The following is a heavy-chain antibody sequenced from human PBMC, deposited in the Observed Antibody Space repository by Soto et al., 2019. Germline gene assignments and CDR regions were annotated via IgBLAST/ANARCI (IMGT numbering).Heavy chain of an antibody. V-gene: IGHV3-48*02. CDR3: ARVVVVPAAMSGYYYYYGMDV. Sequence: GGSLRLSCAASGFTFSSYWMSWVRQAPGKGLEWVSYISSSSSTIYYADSVKGRFTISRDNAKNSLYLQMNSLRDEDTAVYYCARVVVVPAAMSGYYYYYGMDVWGQGTTVTVSS. CDR1: GFTFSSYW. J-gene: IGHJ6*02. D-gene: IGHD2-2*01. CDR2: ISSSSSTI.